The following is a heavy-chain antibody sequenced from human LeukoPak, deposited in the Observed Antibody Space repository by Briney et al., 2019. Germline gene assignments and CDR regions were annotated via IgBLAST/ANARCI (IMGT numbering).Heavy chain of an antibody. CDR3: ARDVWGRYDFWSGYLY. D-gene: IGHD3-3*01. CDR2: INWNGGST. CDR1: GFTFDDYG. V-gene: IGHV3-20*04. Sequence: GGSLRLSCAASGFTFDDYGMSWVRQAPGKGLEWVSGINWNGGSTGYADSVKGRFTISRDNAKNSLYLQMNSLRAEDTALYYCARDVWGRYDFWSGYLYWGQGTLVTVSS. J-gene: IGHJ4*02.